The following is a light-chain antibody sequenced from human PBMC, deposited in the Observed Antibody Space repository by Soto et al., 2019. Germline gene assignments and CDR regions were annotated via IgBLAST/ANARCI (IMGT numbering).Light chain of an antibody. CDR2: AAS. CDR1: QAIMSH. J-gene: IGKJ3*01. V-gene: IGKV1-9*01. CDR3: QQLNSYPFT. Sequence: DILLNQSQSFLSASVGDRVTITCWARQAIMSHLAWYQQKPGKATNLLIYAASTLQSSDPSRFSGSGSGTEFTLTISSLQPEDFTTYYCQQLNSYPFTFGPGTKVDIK.